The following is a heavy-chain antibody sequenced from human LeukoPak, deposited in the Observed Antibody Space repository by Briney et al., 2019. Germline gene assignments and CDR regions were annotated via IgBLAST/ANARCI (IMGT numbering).Heavy chain of an antibody. CDR1: GFTFSSYA. CDR3: AREPPVGATLDAFDI. V-gene: IGHV3-30-3*01. Sequence: PGGSLRLSCAASGFTFSSYAMHWVRQAPGKGLEWVAVISYDGSNKYYADSVKGRFTISRDNAKNTLYLQMNSLRAEDTAVYYCAREPPVGATLDAFDIWGQGTMVTVSS. CDR2: ISYDGSNK. D-gene: IGHD1-26*01. J-gene: IGHJ3*02.